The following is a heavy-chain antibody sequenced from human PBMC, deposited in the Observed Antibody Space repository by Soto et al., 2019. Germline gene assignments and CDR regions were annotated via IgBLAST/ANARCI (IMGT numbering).Heavy chain of an antibody. CDR3: AREGATANWGFVGY. J-gene: IGHJ4*02. CDR1: GGSFSGYY. D-gene: IGHD7-27*01. Sequence: QVRLQQWGAGLLKPSETLSLTCAVYGGSFSGYYWSWIRQPPGKGLEWIGEINHSGSTNYNPSLKSRVTISVDTSKNQFSLKLSSVTAADTAVYYCAREGATANWGFVGYWGQGTLVTVSS. V-gene: IGHV4-34*01. CDR2: INHSGST.